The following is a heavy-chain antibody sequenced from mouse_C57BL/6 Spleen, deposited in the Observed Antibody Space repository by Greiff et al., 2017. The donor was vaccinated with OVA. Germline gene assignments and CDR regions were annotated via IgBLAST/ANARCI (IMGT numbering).Heavy chain of an antibody. CDR3: ARTYYYGREAWFAY. Sequence: EVKLVESGGGLVKPGGSLKLSCAASGFTFSDYGMHWVRQAPEKGLEWVAYISSGSSTIYYADTVKGRFTISRDNAKNTLFLQMTSLRSEDTAMYYCARTYYYGREAWFAYWGQGTLVTVSA. D-gene: IGHD1-1*01. CDR2: ISSGSSTI. J-gene: IGHJ3*01. V-gene: IGHV5-17*01. CDR1: GFTFSDYG.